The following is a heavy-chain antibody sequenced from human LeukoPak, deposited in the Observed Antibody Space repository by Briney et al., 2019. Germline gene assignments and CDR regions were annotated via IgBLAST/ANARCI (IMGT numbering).Heavy chain of an antibody. Sequence: GESLRLSCAASGFTFCSCGMTWVRQAPGKGLEWVSSISGSDDGTYYADSVKGRFTISRDNSKNTLYLQMNSLRAEDTAVYYCAKRGPIYSSSPGNYFDYWGQGTLVTVSS. V-gene: IGHV3-23*01. CDR2: ISGSDDGT. CDR1: GFTFCSCG. D-gene: IGHD6-6*01. J-gene: IGHJ4*02. CDR3: AKRGPIYSSSPGNYFDY.